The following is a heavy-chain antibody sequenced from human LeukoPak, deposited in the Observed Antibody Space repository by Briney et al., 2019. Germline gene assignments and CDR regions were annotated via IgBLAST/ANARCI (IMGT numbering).Heavy chain of an antibody. CDR2: INPNTGGT. J-gene: IGHJ6*02. D-gene: IGHD4-17*01. CDR3: ARDPYGDYEDNYYYGLDV. V-gene: IGHV1-2*02. Sequence: GASVKVSCKASGYTFTGYYMHGVRQAPGQGLEWMGWINPNTGGTNYAQKFQGRVSMTRDTSISTAYMELSRLRSDDTAVYYCARDPYGDYEDNYYYGLDVWGQGTTVTVSS. CDR1: GYTFTGYY.